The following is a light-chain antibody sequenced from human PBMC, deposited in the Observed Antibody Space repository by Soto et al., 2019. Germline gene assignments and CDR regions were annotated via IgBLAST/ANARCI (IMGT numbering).Light chain of an antibody. V-gene: IGLV2-14*03. Sequence: QSALTQPASVSGSPGQSITISCTGTSSDVGGYNYVSWYQHHPGKAPKLMIYDVSNRPSGVSNRCSGSKSGNTASLTISGLQAEDEADYYCSSYTGSSTLYVFGTGTKLTVL. CDR3: SSYTGSSTLYV. J-gene: IGLJ1*01. CDR2: DVS. CDR1: SSDVGGYNY.